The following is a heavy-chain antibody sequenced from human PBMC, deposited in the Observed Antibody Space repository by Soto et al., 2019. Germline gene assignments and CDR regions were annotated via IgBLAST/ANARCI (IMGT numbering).Heavy chain of an antibody. V-gene: IGHV4-31*03. D-gene: IGHD4-17*01. CDR3: ARGVVYGDYVDY. CDR1: GGSISSGGYY. CDR2: IYYSGST. J-gene: IGHJ4*02. Sequence: SETLSLTCTVSGGSISSGGYYWSWIRQHPGKGLEWIGYIYYSGSTYYNPSLKSRVTISVDTSKNQFSLKLSSVTAADTAVYYCARGVVYGDYVDYWGQGTLVTVSS.